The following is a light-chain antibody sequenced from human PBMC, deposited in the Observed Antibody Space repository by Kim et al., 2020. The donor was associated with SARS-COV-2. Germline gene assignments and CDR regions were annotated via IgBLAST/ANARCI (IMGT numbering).Light chain of an antibody. J-gene: IGLJ3*02. CDR3: FLSYSGARV. V-gene: IGLV7-46*01. Sequence: GGTVTLTCGSGTGVVTRTLYPYWFQQRPGQAPRTLIYDTDNKHSWTPARFSGSLLGGKAALTLSGAQPEDEADYYCFLSYSGARVFGGGTKLTVL. CDR2: DTD. CDR1: TGVVTRTLY.